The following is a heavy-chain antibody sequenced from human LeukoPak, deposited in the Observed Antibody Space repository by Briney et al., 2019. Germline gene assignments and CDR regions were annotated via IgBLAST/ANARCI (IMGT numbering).Heavy chain of an antibody. D-gene: IGHD3-10*01. J-gene: IGHJ4*02. CDR3: ARGPPRVTMVRGVIIWDY. Sequence: ASVKVSCKASGYTFTGYYMHWVRQAPGQGLEWMGWMNPNSGNTGYAQKFQGRVTITRNTSISTAYMELSSLRSEDTAVYYCARGPPRVTMVRGVIIWDYWGQGTLVTVSS. CDR2: MNPNSGNT. CDR1: GYTFTGYY. V-gene: IGHV1-8*03.